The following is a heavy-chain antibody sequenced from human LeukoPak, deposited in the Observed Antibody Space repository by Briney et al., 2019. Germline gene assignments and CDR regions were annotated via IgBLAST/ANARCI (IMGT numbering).Heavy chain of an antibody. CDR3: ARLREIPVFGVVTKSTSYFDY. J-gene: IGHJ4*02. D-gene: IGHD3-3*01. Sequence: SETLSLTCAVYGGSFSGYYWSWIRQPPGKGLEWIGEINHSGSTNYNPSLKSRVTISVDTSKNQFSLKLSSVTAADTAVYYCARLREIPVFGVVTKSTSYFDYRGQGTLVTVSS. V-gene: IGHV4-34*01. CDR1: GGSFSGYY. CDR2: INHSGST.